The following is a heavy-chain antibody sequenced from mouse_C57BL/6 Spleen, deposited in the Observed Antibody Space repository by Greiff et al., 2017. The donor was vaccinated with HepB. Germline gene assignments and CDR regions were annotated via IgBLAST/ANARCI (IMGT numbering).Heavy chain of an antibody. CDR3: ARDEGMTAQAAWFAY. D-gene: IGHD3-2*02. CDR2: ISDGGSYT. CDR1: GFTFSSYA. J-gene: IGHJ3*01. V-gene: IGHV5-4*01. Sequence: EVMLVESGGGLVKPGGSLKLSCAASGFTFSSYAMSWVRQTPEKRLEWVATISDGGSYTYYPDNVKGRFTISRDNAKNNLYLQMSHLKSEDTAMYYCARDEGMTAQAAWFAYWGQGTLVTVSA.